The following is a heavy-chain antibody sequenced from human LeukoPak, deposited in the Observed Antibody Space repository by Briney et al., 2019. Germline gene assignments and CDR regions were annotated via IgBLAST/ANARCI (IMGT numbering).Heavy chain of an antibody. V-gene: IGHV3-9*01. J-gene: IGHJ4*02. Sequence: GGSLRLSCAASGFTFDDYAMHWVRQAPGKGLEWVSGISWNSGSIGYADSVKGRFTISRDNAKNSLYLQMNSLRAEDTALYYCAKESAVGLAIFDYWGQGTLVTVSS. CDR3: AKESAVGLAIFDY. CDR2: ISWNSGSI. CDR1: GFTFDDYA. D-gene: IGHD6-19*01.